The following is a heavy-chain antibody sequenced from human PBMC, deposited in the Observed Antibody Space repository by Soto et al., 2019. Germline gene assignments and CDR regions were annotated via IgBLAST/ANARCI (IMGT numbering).Heavy chain of an antibody. J-gene: IGHJ4*02. CDR1: GGSFSGYY. Sequence: QVQLQQWGAGLLKPSETLSLTCAVYGGSFSGYYWSWIRQPPGKGLEWIGEINHSGSTNYNPSLKSRVTKSVDPSRNQFSLKLSSVTAADTAVYYCARGYPPLDYWGQGTLVTVSS. V-gene: IGHV4-34*01. D-gene: IGHD2-2*02. CDR2: INHSGST. CDR3: ARGYPPLDY.